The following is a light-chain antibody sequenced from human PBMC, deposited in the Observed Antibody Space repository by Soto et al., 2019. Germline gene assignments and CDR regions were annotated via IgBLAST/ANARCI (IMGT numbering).Light chain of an antibody. CDR3: QQYGSTPWT. CDR1: QRVSNNF. CDR2: DAT. Sequence: VVLTQFPGTLSLSPGETATLSRGASQRVSNNFLGWYQQKPGLPPRLLIYDATSRANGIPERFSGRGSGTHFTLTISRLEPEDFAVYYCQQYGSTPWTFGRGTKVEMK. V-gene: IGKV3D-20*01. J-gene: IGKJ1*01.